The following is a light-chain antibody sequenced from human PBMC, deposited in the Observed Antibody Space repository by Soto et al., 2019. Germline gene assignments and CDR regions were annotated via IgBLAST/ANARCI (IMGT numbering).Light chain of an antibody. CDR1: IGDVGGYYY. Sequence: QSVLTQPPSASESPGQSVTISCSGTIGDVGGYYYVSWYQHHPGRAPKLLIYDVDKRPPGVPSRFSGSKSGNTASLTVSGLQADDEADYYCLTYGDNNNYVFATGTKLTVL. CDR2: DVD. V-gene: IGLV2-8*01. CDR3: LTYGDNNNYV. J-gene: IGLJ1*01.